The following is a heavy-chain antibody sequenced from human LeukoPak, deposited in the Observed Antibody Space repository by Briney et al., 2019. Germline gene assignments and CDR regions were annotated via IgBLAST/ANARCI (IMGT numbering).Heavy chain of an antibody. CDR1: GFTFSGYA. J-gene: IGHJ4*02. CDR3: ARDGSQWFGQFGYLDF. CDR2: ISYDGTNK. D-gene: IGHD3-10*01. V-gene: IGHV3-30*04. Sequence: GRSLRLSCAASGFTFSGYAIHWVRQALGKGLEWVALISYDGTNKYYADSVKGRFTISRDNSKNTLYLQINSLRAEDTAVYSCARDGSQWFGQFGYLDFWSQGTLVTVSS.